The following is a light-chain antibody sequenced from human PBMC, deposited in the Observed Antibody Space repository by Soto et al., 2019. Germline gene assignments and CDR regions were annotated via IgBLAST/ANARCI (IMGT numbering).Light chain of an antibody. J-gene: IGKJ3*01. CDR3: QHFSSSPPRFT. Sequence: DIVLTQSPGTLSLSPGERATLSCRASQSVSSSYLAWYQQKPGQAPRLLIYGASSRATGIPDRFSGSGSGTDFTLTISRLEPEDYAMYFCQHFSSSPPRFTFGPGTKVDMK. CDR1: QSVSSSY. CDR2: GAS. V-gene: IGKV3-20*01.